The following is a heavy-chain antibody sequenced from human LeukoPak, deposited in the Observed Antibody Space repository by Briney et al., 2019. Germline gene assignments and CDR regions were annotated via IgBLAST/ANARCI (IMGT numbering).Heavy chain of an antibody. CDR1: GYNFTNYW. CDR3: ASGIGPWEPFDY. V-gene: IGHV5-51*01. Sequence: GESLKISCKGSGYNFTNYWINWVRQMPGKGLEWMGIIYPGDSYTRYSPSFQGQVTISADKSINTAYLQWSSLKASDSAIYYCASGIGPWEPFDYWGQGTLVTVSS. D-gene: IGHD1-14*01. J-gene: IGHJ4*02. CDR2: IYPGDSYT.